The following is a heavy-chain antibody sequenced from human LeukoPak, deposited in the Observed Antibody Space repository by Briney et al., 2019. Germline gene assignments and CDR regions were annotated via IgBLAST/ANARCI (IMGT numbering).Heavy chain of an antibody. CDR1: GYSISSGYY. D-gene: IGHD1-1*01. V-gene: IGHV4-38-2*02. J-gene: IGHJ4*02. CDR3: AREGTSSLSV. CDR2: IYHSGST. Sequence: SETLSLTCAVSGYSISSGYYWGWIRQPPGKGLEWIGSIYHSGSTYYNPSLKSRVTISVDTSKNQFSLKLSSVTAADTAVYYCAREGTSSLSVWGQGTLVTVSS.